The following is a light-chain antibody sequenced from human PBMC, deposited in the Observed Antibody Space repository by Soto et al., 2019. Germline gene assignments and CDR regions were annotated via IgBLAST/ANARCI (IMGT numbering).Light chain of an antibody. Sequence: EIVMTQSPATLSVSPGEGATLSCRASQRVSNNLAWYQQKPGQAPRLLIYRASTRATGIPARFSGSGSGTEFTLTISSLQSEDFAVYYCHQYNNWPAGTFGQGTKVEI. V-gene: IGKV3-15*01. CDR2: RAS. CDR1: QRVSNN. CDR3: HQYNNWPAGT. J-gene: IGKJ1*01.